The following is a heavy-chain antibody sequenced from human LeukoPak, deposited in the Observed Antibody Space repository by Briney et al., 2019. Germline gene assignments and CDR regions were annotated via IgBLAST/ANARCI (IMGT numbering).Heavy chain of an antibody. CDR3: ARSENDGDYEKHFDY. CDR2: IYYSGST. Sequence: SETLSLTCTVSGGSISSYYWSWIRQPPGKGLEWIGYIYYSGSTNYNPSLKSRVTISVDTSKNQFSLKLSSVTAADTAVYYCARSENDGDYEKHFDYWGQGTLVTVSS. CDR1: GGSISSYY. V-gene: IGHV4-59*01. D-gene: IGHD4-17*01. J-gene: IGHJ4*02.